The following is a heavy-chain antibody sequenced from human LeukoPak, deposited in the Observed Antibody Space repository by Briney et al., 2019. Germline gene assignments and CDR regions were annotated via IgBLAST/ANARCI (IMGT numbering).Heavy chain of an antibody. CDR1: GFTFSNYW. Sequence: PGGSLRLSCAASGFTFSNYWMHWVRQAPGKGLVWVSRINIDGSSTSYADSVKGRFTISRDNAENTLYLQMNSLRGEDTAVYYCVREEEAGILRYWGEGTLVTVSS. CDR3: VREEEAGILRY. J-gene: IGHJ4*02. D-gene: IGHD3-10*01. CDR2: INIDGSST. V-gene: IGHV3-74*01.